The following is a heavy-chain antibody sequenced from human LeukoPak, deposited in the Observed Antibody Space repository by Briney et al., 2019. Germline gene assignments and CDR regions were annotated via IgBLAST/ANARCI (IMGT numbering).Heavy chain of an antibody. CDR3: ATQMDTAMVFTPYFDY. D-gene: IGHD5-18*01. CDR1: GGSIRSSSYY. CDR2: IYYSGST. Sequence: SETLSLTCTVSGGSIRSSSYYWGWIRQPPGKGLEWIGSIYYSGSTYYNPSLKSRVTISVDTSKNQFSLKLSSVTAADTAVYYCATQMDTAMVFTPYFDYWGQGTLVTVSS. J-gene: IGHJ4*02. V-gene: IGHV4-39*01.